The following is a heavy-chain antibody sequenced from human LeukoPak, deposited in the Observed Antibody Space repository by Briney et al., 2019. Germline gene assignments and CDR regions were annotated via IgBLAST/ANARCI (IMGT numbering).Heavy chain of an antibody. J-gene: IGHJ6*03. CDR1: GGSISSSTFY. D-gene: IGHD3-16*01. Sequence: SETLSLTCTVSGGSISSSTFYWGWIRQPPGKGLEWIGSIYHSGSTYYSPSLKSRVTISVDTSKNQFSLKLRSVTAADTAVYYCARETSQKGAHYMDVWGKGTTVTISS. CDR3: ARETSQKGAHYMDV. V-gene: IGHV4-39*07. CDR2: IYHSGST.